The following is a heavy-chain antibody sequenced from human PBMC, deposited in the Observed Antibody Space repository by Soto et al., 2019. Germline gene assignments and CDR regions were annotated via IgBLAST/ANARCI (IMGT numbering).Heavy chain of an antibody. Sequence: ESLKISCKGSGYSFTSYWISWVRQMPGKGLEWMGRIDPSDSYTNYSPSFQGHVTISADKSISTAYLQWSSLKASDTAMYYCARSTHCTNGVCLDYGMDVWGQGTTVTVSS. CDR3: ARSTHCTNGVCLDYGMDV. CDR2: IDPSDSYT. D-gene: IGHD2-8*01. J-gene: IGHJ6*02. V-gene: IGHV5-10-1*01. CDR1: GYSFTSYW.